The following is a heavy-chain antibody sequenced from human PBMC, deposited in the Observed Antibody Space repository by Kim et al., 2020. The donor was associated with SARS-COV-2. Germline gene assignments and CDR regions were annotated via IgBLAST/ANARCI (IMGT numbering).Heavy chain of an antibody. CDR1: GFTFSSYE. D-gene: IGHD4-17*01. J-gene: IGHJ6*02. Sequence: GGSLRLSCAASGFTFSSYEMNWVRQAPGKGLEWVSYISSSGSTIYYADSVKGRFTISRDNAKNSLYLQMNSLRAEDTAVYYCARDHSTVTTLYYYYYGMDVWGQGTTVTVSS. CDR2: ISSSGSTI. CDR3: ARDHSTVTTLYYYYYGMDV. V-gene: IGHV3-48*03.